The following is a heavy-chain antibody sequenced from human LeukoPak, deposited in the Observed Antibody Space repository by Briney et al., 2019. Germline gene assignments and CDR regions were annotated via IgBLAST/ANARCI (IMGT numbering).Heavy chain of an antibody. CDR3: AKEPRYSSGWYSSFDY. CDR1: GFTFSSYA. J-gene: IGHJ4*02. V-gene: IGHV3-23*01. Sequence: GGSLRLSCAASGFTFSSYAMSWVRQAPGKGLEWVSAIGGSGGSTYYADSVKGRFTISRDNSKNTLYLQMNSLRAEDTAVYYCAKEPRYSSGWYSSFDYWGQGTLVTVSS. D-gene: IGHD6-19*01. CDR2: IGGSGGST.